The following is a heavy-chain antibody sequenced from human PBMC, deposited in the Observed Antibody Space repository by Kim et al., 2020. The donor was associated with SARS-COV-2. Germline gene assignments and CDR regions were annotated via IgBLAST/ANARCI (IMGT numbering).Heavy chain of an antibody. CDR2: ISGSGGST. D-gene: IGHD2-2*02. J-gene: IGHJ5*02. CDR3: AKDPSYCSSTSCYTDYWFDP. Sequence: GGSLRLSCAASGFTFSSYAMSWVRQAPGKGLEWVSAISGSGGSTYYADSVKGRFTISRDNSKNTLYLQMNSLRAEDTAVYYCAKDPSYCSSTSCYTDYWFDPWGQGTLVTVSA. CDR1: GFTFSSYA. V-gene: IGHV3-23*01.